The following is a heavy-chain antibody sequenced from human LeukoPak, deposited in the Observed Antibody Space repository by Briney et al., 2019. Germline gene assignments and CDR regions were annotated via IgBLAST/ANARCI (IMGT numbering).Heavy chain of an antibody. CDR3: ARRGTMIVVVGHYYFDY. CDR2: IKQDGSEK. J-gene: IGHJ4*02. D-gene: IGHD3-22*01. Sequence: GGSLRLSCAASGFTFSSYWMSWVCQAPGKGLEWVANIKQDGSEKYYVDSVKGRFTISRDNAKNSLYLQMNSLRAEDTAVYYCARRGTMIVVVGHYYFDYWGQGTLVTVSS. CDR1: GFTFSSYW. V-gene: IGHV3-7*01.